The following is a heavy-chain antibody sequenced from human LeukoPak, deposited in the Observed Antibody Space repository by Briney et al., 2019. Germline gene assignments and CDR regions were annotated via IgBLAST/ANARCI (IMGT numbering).Heavy chain of an antibody. CDR1: GFTFSSYA. CDR3: AKRYCSSTSCYSEIGYAFDI. J-gene: IGHJ3*02. Sequence: GGSLRLSCAASGFTFSSYAMSWVRQAPGKGLEWVSDISGSGGSTYYADSVKGRFTISRDNSKNTLYLQMNSLRAEDTAVYYCAKRYCSSTSCYSEIGYAFDIWGQGTMVTVSS. CDR2: ISGSGGST. V-gene: IGHV3-23*01. D-gene: IGHD2-2*01.